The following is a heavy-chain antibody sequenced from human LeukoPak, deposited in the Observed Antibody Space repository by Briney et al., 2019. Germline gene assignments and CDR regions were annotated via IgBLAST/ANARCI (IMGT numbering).Heavy chain of an antibody. J-gene: IGHJ6*03. D-gene: IGHD2-8*01. CDR3: ARVRAYCTNGVCYYYYYYYMDV. V-gene: IGHV4-59*12. CDR1: GGSISSYY. CDR2: IYYSGST. Sequence: SETLSLTCTVSGGSISSYYWSWIRQPPGKGLEWIGYIYYSGSTNYNPSLKSRVTISVDTSKNQFSLKLSSVTAADTAVYYCARVRAYCTNGVCYYYYYYYMDVWGKGTTVTVSS.